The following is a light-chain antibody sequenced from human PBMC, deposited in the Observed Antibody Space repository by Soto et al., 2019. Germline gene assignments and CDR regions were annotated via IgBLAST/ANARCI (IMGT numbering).Light chain of an antibody. CDR1: QSVTNNY. CDR2: DAT. CDR3: QQYGTYPWT. V-gene: IGKV3-20*01. Sequence: DIVLTQSPGTLSLSPGVRATLSCRASQSVTNNYVSWYRQKPGQAPGLLIHDATIRATGIPGRFSGSGSGTDFTLTISRLEPEDFAVYYCQQYGTYPWTLGQGTRVEMK. J-gene: IGKJ1*01.